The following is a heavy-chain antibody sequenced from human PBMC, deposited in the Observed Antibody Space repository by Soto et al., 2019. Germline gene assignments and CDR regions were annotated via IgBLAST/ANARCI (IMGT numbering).Heavy chain of an antibody. J-gene: IGHJ4*02. Sequence: QVQLQESGPGLVKPSQTLSLTCTVSGGSISSGGYYWSWIRQQPGKVLEWIGYIYYSGSTYYNPSLKSRLTISVDTSKNQFSLKLSSVTAADTAVYYCAREGGIVGATAADYWSQGTLVTASS. CDR2: IYYSGST. CDR3: AREGGIVGATAADY. V-gene: IGHV4-31*03. D-gene: IGHD1-26*01. CDR1: GGSISSGGYY.